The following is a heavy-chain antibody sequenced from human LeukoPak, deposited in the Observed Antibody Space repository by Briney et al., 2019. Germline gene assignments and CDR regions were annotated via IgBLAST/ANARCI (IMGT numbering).Heavy chain of an antibody. CDR1: GFTFSSYA. CDR3: AREGDYGAFDI. CDR2: VHGGGTT. J-gene: IGHJ3*02. D-gene: IGHD4-17*01. Sequence: GGSLRLSCAASGFTFSSYAMSWVRQAPGKGLEWVSIVHGGGTTYYADSVRGRFTISRDKSENTVYLQMNSLIAEDTAVYYCAREGDYGAFDIWGQGTKVTVSS. V-gene: IGHV3-66*01.